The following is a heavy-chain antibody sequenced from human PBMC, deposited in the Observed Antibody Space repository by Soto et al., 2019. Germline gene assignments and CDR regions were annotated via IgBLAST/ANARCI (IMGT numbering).Heavy chain of an antibody. CDR1: GYTFTSYD. CDR3: ARVEVVYYYDSSGKGAFDI. CDR2: MNPNSGNT. J-gene: IGHJ3*02. D-gene: IGHD3-22*01. V-gene: IGHV1-8*01. Sequence: ASVKVSCKASGYTFTSYDINWVRQATGQGXEWMGWMNPNSGNTGYAQKFQGRVTMTRNTSISTAYMELSSLRSEDTAVYYCARVEVVYYYDSSGKGAFDIWGQGTMVTVS.